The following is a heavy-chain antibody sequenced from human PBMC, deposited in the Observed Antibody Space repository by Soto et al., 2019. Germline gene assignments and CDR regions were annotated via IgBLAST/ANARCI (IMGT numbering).Heavy chain of an antibody. D-gene: IGHD6-19*01. J-gene: IGHJ3*02. CDR1: GGSISSSNW. CDR2: IYHSGST. CDR3: ARGYGIAVAGIAFDI. Sequence: SETLSLTCAASGGSISSSNWWSWVRQPPGKGLEWIGEIYHSGSTNYNPSLKSRVTISVDKSKNQFSLKLSSVTVADTAVYYCARGYGIAVAGIAFDIWGQGTMVTVSS. V-gene: IGHV4-4*02.